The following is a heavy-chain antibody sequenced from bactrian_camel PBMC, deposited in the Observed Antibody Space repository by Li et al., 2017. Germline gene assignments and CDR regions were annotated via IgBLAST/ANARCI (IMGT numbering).Heavy chain of an antibody. CDR2: IERDGST. D-gene: IGHD3*01. CDR1: GYISGSYC. CDR3: ATDGYSCYSGSWRGRYTHEYNN. J-gene: IGHJ4*01. Sequence: HVQLVESGGGSVQSGGSLKLSCKVSGYISGSYCMGWFRQAPGKEREGVAAIERDGSTSYPDSVKGRFTISRDNAKNTLYLQMNSLKPDDTATYYCATDGYSCYSGSWRGRYTHEYNNWGQGTQVTVS. V-gene: IGHV3S53*01.